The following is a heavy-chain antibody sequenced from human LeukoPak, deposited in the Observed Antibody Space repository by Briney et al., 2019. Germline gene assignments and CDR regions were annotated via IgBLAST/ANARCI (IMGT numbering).Heavy chain of an antibody. Sequence: GGSLRLSCAASGFTFSSYAMSWVRQAPGKGLEWVANIKQDGSEKYYVDSVKGRFTISRDNAKNSLYLQMNSLRAEDTAVYYCARDLKYFDWLLPYYYYMDVWGKGTTVTVSS. D-gene: IGHD3-9*01. CDR2: IKQDGSEK. CDR3: ARDLKYFDWLLPYYYYMDV. CDR1: GFTFSSYA. J-gene: IGHJ6*03. V-gene: IGHV3-7*01.